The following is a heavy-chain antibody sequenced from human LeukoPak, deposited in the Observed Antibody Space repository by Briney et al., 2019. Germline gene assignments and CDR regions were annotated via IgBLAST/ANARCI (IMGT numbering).Heavy chain of an antibody. D-gene: IGHD3-22*01. CDR3: VKDLYYDNSVYYSGAFDY. V-gene: IGHV3-53*05. Sequence: PGGSLRLSCAASGLLVNTNYMSWVRQAPGKGLQRVSVIYSDGTTSYADSVKGRFTISRDNSKNTLFLQMSSLRVEDTAVYYCVKDLYYDNSVYYSGAFDYWGQGTLVTVSS. CDR1: GLLVNTNY. J-gene: IGHJ4*02. CDR2: IYSDGTT.